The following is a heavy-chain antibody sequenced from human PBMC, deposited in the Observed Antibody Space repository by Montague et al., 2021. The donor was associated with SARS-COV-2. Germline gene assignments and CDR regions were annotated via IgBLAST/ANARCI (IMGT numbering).Heavy chain of an antibody. CDR1: GDSVADHSRC. CDR2: LYFGYKWFD. D-gene: IGHD3-16*01. CDR3: ARGDGLGPYTGYAFDI. J-gene: IGHJ3*02. V-gene: IGHV6-1*01. Sequence: CAISGDSVADHSRCWNLLTYSLPSRLELVCRLYFGYKWFDHYEVSMKXRISIKSDTSKNHFSLHLDSVTPEDTDVYYCARGDGLGPYTGYAFDIWGQGTLVTVSS.